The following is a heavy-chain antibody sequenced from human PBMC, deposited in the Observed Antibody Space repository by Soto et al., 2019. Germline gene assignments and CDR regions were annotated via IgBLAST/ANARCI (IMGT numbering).Heavy chain of an antibody. Sequence: QVQLQESGPGLVKPSETLSLTCSVSGDSITTYYWNWNRQPPGNGLEWIGYFSYSRGTNYNPSLKSRITISANTSKYHIFLKLNSVTAADTAVYYCARHLFSDVWGQGTTVTVSS. J-gene: IGHJ6*02. CDR2: FSYSRGT. CDR3: ARHLFSDV. V-gene: IGHV4-59*08. D-gene: IGHD2-21*01. CDR1: GDSITTYY.